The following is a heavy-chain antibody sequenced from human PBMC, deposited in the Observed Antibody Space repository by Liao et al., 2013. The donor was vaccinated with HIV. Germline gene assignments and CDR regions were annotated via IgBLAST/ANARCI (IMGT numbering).Heavy chain of an antibody. D-gene: IGHD6-19*01. Sequence: QVQLQQWGAGLLKPSETLSLTCAVYGGSFRGYDWTWIRQSPGKGLEWIGEIDPRGNTNYNPSLKSRVTLSVDTSKNQFSLKLSSVTAADTAVYYCARGRMSSSGWYTDYWGQGTLVTVSS. CDR1: GGSFRGYD. J-gene: IGHJ4*02. CDR2: IDPRGNT. CDR3: ARGRMSSSGWYTDY. V-gene: IGHV4-34*01.